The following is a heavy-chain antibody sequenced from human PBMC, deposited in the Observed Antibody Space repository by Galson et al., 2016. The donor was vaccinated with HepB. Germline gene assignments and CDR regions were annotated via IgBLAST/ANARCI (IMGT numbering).Heavy chain of an antibody. Sequence: SETLSLTCTVSGDSVRSNSYYWSWIRQPPGKGLEWIGYTSLSGGTNYNPSLKSRATISVDTSKNVFSLKLASVTAADTAIYYCAKEGRVSYYDTGLDVWGQGATVTVSS. CDR2: TSLSGGT. V-gene: IGHV4-61*03. D-gene: IGHD3-22*01. CDR1: GDSVRSNSYY. CDR3: AKEGRVSYYDTGLDV. J-gene: IGHJ6*02.